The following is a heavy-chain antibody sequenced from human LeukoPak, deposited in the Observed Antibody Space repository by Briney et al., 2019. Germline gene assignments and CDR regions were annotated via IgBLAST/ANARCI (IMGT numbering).Heavy chain of an antibody. D-gene: IGHD6-13*01. J-gene: IGHJ4*02. CDR1: GFTFGSHA. Sequence: GGSLRLSCVASGFTFGSHAMAWVRQAPGKGLEWVSAISGSGGSTYYADSVKGRFTISRDNSKNTLYLQMNSLRAEDTAVYYCAKDPGSSIAAAGTYGYWGQGTLVTVSS. CDR2: ISGSGGST. CDR3: AKDPGSSIAAAGTYGY. V-gene: IGHV3-23*01.